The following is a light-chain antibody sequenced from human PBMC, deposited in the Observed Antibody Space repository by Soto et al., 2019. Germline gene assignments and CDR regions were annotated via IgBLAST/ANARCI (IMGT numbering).Light chain of an antibody. CDR1: QDISNY. CDR2: EAS. V-gene: IGKV1-33*01. Sequence: DIQMTQSPSSLSASVGDRVTITCQASQDISNYLNWYQQKPGKAPKLLIYEASNLETGVPSRVSGSGSWTDFTFTISSLQPEDIATYYCQPYDNLPPTFGGGTKVEIK. J-gene: IGKJ4*01. CDR3: QPYDNLPPT.